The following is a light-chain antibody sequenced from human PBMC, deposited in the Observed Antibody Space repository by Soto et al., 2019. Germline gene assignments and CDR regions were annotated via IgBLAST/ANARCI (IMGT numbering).Light chain of an antibody. CDR1: QSVSNNY. CDR2: GAS. J-gene: IGKJ4*01. Sequence: EIVLTQSPGTLSLSPGERATLSCRASQSVSNNYLAWYQQKPGQAPRLLIYGASSRATGIPDRFSGGGSGTDFTLTISRLEPEDLAVYYCQQYESFPLSFGGGTKVDI. V-gene: IGKV3-20*01. CDR3: QQYESFPLS.